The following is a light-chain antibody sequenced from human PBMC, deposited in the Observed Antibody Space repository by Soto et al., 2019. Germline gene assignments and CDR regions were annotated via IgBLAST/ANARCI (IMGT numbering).Light chain of an antibody. CDR1: QSVSSSY. CDR2: GAS. V-gene: IGKV3-20*01. J-gene: IGKJ1*01. CDR3: QQYNNWRT. Sequence: EIVLTQSPGTLSLSPGERATLSCRASQSVSSSYLAWYQQKPGQAPRLLIYGASSRATGIPARISGSGSGTEFTLTISSLQSEDFAVYYCQQYNNWRTFGQGTKVDIK.